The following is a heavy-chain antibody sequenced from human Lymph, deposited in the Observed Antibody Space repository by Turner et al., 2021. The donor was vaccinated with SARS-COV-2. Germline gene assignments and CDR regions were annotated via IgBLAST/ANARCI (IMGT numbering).Heavy chain of an antibody. J-gene: IGHJ4*02. CDR1: GFTFSSYS. V-gene: IGHV3-23*01. Sequence: EVQLLESGGGLVQPGGSLRLSCAPSGFTFSSYSMSWVGQAPGKGLEWVSVIRGSGGSTYYEDSVKGRFTISRDNSKNTLYLQMNSLRAEDTAVYYCAKNEMAMIVVVITLFDYWGQGTLVTVSS. D-gene: IGHD3-22*01. CDR2: IRGSGGST. CDR3: AKNEMAMIVVVITLFDY.